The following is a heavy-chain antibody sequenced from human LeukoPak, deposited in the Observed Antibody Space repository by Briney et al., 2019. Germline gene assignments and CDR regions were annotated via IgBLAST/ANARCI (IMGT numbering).Heavy chain of an antibody. CDR2: ISGHNGNT. J-gene: IGHJ4*02. CDR1: GYTFTRYG. CDR3: ARDNYGRGVFDF. Sequence: ASVKVSCKASGYTFTRYGISWVRQAPGQGLEWMGWISGHNGNTNGAQKLQGRVTMTRETSTSTAYMEVRSLRSDDTAVYYCARDNYGRGVFDFWGQGTLVTVSS. D-gene: IGHD3-10*01. V-gene: IGHV1-18*01.